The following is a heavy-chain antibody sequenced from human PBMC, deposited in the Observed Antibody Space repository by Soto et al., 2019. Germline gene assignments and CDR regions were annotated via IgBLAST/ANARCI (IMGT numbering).Heavy chain of an antibody. J-gene: IGHJ4*02. D-gene: IGHD3-22*01. CDR3: ARLTFGMIDY. CDR2: IYYSGST. Sequence: SETLSLTCTVSGGSISSYYWSWIRQPPGKGLEWIGYIYYSGSTNYNPSLKSRVTISVDTSKNQFSLKLSSVTAADTAVYYCARLTFGMIDYWGQGTLVTVSS. CDR1: GGSISSYY. V-gene: IGHV4-59*08.